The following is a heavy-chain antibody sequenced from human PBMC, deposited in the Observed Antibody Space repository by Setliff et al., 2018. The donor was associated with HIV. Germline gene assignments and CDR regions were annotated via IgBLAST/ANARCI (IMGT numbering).Heavy chain of an antibody. CDR1: GGSISSSNYY. CDR2: VHFSGSI. V-gene: IGHV4-39*01. CDR3: ARPSYGPGSPKNNAFDI. J-gene: IGHJ3*02. Sequence: SETLSLTCTVFGGSISSSNYYWGWIRQSPGKGLEWIANVHFSGSIYYSPSLRSRISISVDTPKNQFSLKLGSVTAADTAVYYCARPSYGPGSPKNNAFDIWGQGTMVTVSS. D-gene: IGHD3-10*01.